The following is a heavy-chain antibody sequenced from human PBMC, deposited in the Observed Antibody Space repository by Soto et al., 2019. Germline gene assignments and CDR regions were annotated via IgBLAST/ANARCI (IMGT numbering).Heavy chain of an antibody. Sequence: QVQLVQSGAEVKKPGSSVKVSCKASGGTFSSYTISWVRRAPGQGLEWMGRIIPILGIANYAQKFQGRVTITADKSTSTAYMELSSLRSEDTAVYYCARDYYDSSGYYYGGWGQGTLVTVSS. V-gene: IGHV1-69*08. D-gene: IGHD3-22*01. CDR3: ARDYYDSSGYYYGG. J-gene: IGHJ4*02. CDR1: GGTFSSYT. CDR2: IIPILGIA.